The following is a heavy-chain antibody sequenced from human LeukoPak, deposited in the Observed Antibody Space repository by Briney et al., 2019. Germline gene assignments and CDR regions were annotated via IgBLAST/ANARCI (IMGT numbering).Heavy chain of an antibody. CDR3: AIAGGGSDAFDI. D-gene: IGHD2-15*01. CDR1: GYTFTGYF. V-gene: IGHV1-2*06. Sequence: ASVKVSCKAFGYTFTGYFMHWVRQAPGQGLEWMGRINPNTGGTNYAQKFQGRVTMTRDTSISTAYMELSRLGSDDTAGYYCAIAGGGSDAFDIWGQGTMVTVSS. J-gene: IGHJ3*02. CDR2: INPNTGGT.